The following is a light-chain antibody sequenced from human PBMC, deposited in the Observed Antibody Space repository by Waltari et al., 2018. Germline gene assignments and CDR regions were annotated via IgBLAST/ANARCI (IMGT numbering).Light chain of an antibody. CDR2: WTN. J-gene: IGLJ3*02. V-gene: IGLV1-47*01. CDR3: AAWDDSLSWV. CDR1: SSNTGSHN. Sequence: QSVLTQPPSVSGNPGQRITISCSGSSSNTGSHNVYWYQQVPGTAPRLLIYWTNQRPSGVPNRFSGSKSGTSASLAISGLRSEDEADYYCAAWDDSLSWVFGGGTHLTVL.